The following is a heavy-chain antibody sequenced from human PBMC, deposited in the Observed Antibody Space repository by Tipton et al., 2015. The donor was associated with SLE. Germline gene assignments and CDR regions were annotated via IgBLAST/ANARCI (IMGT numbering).Heavy chain of an antibody. J-gene: IGHJ4*02. D-gene: IGHD6-19*01. CDR3: TSLAVAGTDY. V-gene: IGHV4-34*01. CDR1: GGSLGGYS. CDR2: IHHSGTT. Sequence: TLSLTCAVSGGSLGGYSWSWIRQSPGKGLEWIGEIHHSGTTNYNPSLKSRVTISVDTSKNQFSLNLTSVTAADTAVYYCTSLAVAGTDYWGQGTLVTVSS.